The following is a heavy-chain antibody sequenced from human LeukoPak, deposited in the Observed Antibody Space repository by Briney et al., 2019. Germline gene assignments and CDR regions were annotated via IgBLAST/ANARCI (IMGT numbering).Heavy chain of an antibody. V-gene: IGHV4-34*01. Sequence: SETLSLTCAVYGGSFSGYYWSWIRQPPGKGLEWIGEINHCGSTNYNPSLKSRVTISVDTSKNQFSLKLSSVTAADTAVYYCALGDYVDYWGQGTLVTVSS. J-gene: IGHJ4*02. CDR2: INHCGST. CDR1: GGSFSGYY. D-gene: IGHD3-3*02. CDR3: ALGDYVDY.